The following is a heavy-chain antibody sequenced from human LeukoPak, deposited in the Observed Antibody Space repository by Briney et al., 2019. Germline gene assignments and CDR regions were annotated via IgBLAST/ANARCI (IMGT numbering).Heavy chain of an antibody. CDR2: IIPIFGTA. CDR3: ARAGIVGANFDY. Sequence: ASVKVSCKASGYTFTSYYMHWVRQAPGQGLEWMGGIIPIFGTANYAQKFQGRVTITADESTSTAYMELSSLRSEDTAVYYCARAGIVGANFDYWGQGTLVTVSS. V-gene: IGHV1-69*13. J-gene: IGHJ4*02. D-gene: IGHD1-26*01. CDR1: GYTFTSYY.